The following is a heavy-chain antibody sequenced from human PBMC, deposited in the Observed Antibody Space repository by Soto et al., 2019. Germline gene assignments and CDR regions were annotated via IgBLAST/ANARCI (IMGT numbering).Heavy chain of an antibody. CDR2: ISYDGSNK. CDR1: GFTFSSYA. D-gene: IGHD6-6*01. V-gene: IGHV3-30-3*01. Sequence: QVQLVESGGGVVQPGRSLRLSCAASGFTFSSYAMHWVRQAPGKGLEWVAVISYDGSNKYYADSVKGRFTISRDNSKDTLYLEMNSLRAEDTAVYYCARGGDSSSAAPDYWGQGTLVTVSS. J-gene: IGHJ4*02. CDR3: ARGGDSSSAAPDY.